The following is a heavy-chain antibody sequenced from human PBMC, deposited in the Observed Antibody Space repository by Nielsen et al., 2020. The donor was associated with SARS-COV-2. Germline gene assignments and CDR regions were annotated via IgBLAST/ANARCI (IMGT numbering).Heavy chain of an antibody. CDR3: ARRKLGCRNSGGSCWAFDY. Sequence: GGSLRLSCKGSGYSFTSYWIGWVRQMPGKGLEWMGIIYPGDSDTRYSPSFQGQVTISADKSISTAYLQWSSLKASDTAMYYCARRKLGCRNSGGSCWAFDYWGQGTLVTVSS. V-gene: IGHV5-51*01. J-gene: IGHJ4*02. CDR2: IYPGDSDT. CDR1: GYSFTSYW. D-gene: IGHD2-15*01.